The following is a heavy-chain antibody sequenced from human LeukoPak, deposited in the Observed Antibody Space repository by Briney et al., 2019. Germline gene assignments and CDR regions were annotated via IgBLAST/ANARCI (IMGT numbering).Heavy chain of an antibody. CDR2: IYYSGST. V-gene: IGHV4-59*01. J-gene: IGHJ6*02. Sequence: SETLSLTCTVSGGSISSYYWSWIRQPPGKGLEWIGYIYYSGSTNYNPSLKSRVTISVDTSKNQFSLKLSSVTAADTAVYYCARVGGSYYYYYGMDVWGQGTTVTVSS. CDR1: GGSISSYY. D-gene: IGHD1-26*01. CDR3: ARVGGSYYYYYGMDV.